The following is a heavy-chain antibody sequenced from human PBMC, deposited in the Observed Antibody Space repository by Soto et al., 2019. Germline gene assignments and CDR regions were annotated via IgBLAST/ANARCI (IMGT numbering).Heavy chain of an antibody. V-gene: IGHV1-3*01. Sequence: ASVKVSCKASGYTFTSYAMHWVRQAPGQRLEWMGWINAGNGNTKYSQKFQGRVTITRDTSASTAYMEPSSLRSEDTAVYYCARVACSGGSCYGPPGMDVWGQGTTVTVSS. D-gene: IGHD2-15*01. CDR2: INAGNGNT. J-gene: IGHJ6*02. CDR3: ARVACSGGSCYGPPGMDV. CDR1: GYTFTSYA.